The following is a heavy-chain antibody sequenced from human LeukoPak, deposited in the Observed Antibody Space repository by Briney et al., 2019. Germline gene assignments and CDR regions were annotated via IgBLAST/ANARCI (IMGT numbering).Heavy chain of an antibody. D-gene: IGHD2-2*01. J-gene: IGHJ4*02. CDR3: ARVVPAAMSLGY. Sequence: ASLRVSSMASGYTFTVYYMHWVRQAPGQGLEWMGWINPNSGGTNYTQKFQGRVTMTRDTSISTAYMELSRLRSDDTAVYYCARVVPAAMSLGYWGQGTLVTVSS. V-gene: IGHV1-2*02. CDR2: INPNSGGT. CDR1: GYTFTVYY.